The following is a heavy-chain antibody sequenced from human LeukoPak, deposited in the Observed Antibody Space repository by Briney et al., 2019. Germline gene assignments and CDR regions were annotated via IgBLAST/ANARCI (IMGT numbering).Heavy chain of an antibody. CDR3: AKSSYYDSSGFYREYYFDY. CDR2: ISGSGGST. V-gene: IGHV3-23*01. D-gene: IGHD3-22*01. CDR1: GFTFSSYA. Sequence: GGSLRLSCAASGFTFSSYAMSWVRQAPGKGLEWVSAISGSGGSTFYADSVKGRFTISRDNSKNTLYLQMNSLRAGDTAVYYCAKSSYYDSSGFYREYYFDYWGQGTLVPVSS. J-gene: IGHJ4*02.